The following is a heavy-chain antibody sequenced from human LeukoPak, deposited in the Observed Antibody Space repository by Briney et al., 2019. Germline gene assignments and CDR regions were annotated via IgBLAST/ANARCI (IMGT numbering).Heavy chain of an antibody. Sequence: PGGSLRLSCAASGFTFSSYAMHWVRQAPGKGLEWVTFTRFDGSNKYYADSVKGRFTISRDNSKNTLYLEMNSLRVEDTAVYYCAKGAVAAAGPIDYWGQGTLVTVSS. V-gene: IGHV3-30*02. CDR1: GFTFSSYA. J-gene: IGHJ4*02. CDR3: AKGAVAAAGPIDY. D-gene: IGHD6-13*01. CDR2: TRFDGSNK.